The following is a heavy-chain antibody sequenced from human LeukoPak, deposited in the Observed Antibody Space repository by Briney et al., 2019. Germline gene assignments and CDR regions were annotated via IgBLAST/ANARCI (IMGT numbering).Heavy chain of an antibody. J-gene: IGHJ3*02. D-gene: IGHD2/OR15-2a*01. CDR1: GGSISSDH. Sequence: PSETLSLTCSVSGGSISSDHWNWIRQTPGKGLECIGCIYYSGRTYYNPSLKSRVTISVDMSKSQFSLRLTSVTAADTAVYYCARKNDFEIWGQGTLVTVSS. V-gene: IGHV4-59*01. CDR2: IYYSGRT. CDR3: ARKNDFEI.